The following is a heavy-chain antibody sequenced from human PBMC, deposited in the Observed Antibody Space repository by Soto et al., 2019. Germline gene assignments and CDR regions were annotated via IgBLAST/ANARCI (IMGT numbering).Heavy chain of an antibody. Sequence: QVQLVESGGGVVQPGRSLRLSCAASGFTFSSYGMHWVRQAPGKGLEWVAVTSYDGSNKYYADSVKGRFTISRDNSKNTLYLQMNSLRDEDTAVYYCAKGRSASWYSIFDYWGQGTLVTVSS. CDR1: GFTFSSYG. V-gene: IGHV3-30*18. J-gene: IGHJ4*02. CDR3: AKGRSASWYSIFDY. D-gene: IGHD6-13*01. CDR2: TSYDGSNK.